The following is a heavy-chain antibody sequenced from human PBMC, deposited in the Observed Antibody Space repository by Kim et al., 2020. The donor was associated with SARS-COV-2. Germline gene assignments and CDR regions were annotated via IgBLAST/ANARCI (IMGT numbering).Heavy chain of an antibody. Sequence: GESLKISCRGSGYTFTNTWIGWVRQMPGKGLEWMGIIHPRNYDTKYSPSFQGQVTISADRSISTAYLQWSGLKASDTATHYCARHRQGAYGDCMDVWGQGTTVTVS. CDR1: GYTFTNTW. CDR3: ARHRQGAYGDCMDV. D-gene: IGHD4-17*01. CDR2: IHPRNYDT. J-gene: IGHJ6*02. V-gene: IGHV5-51*01.